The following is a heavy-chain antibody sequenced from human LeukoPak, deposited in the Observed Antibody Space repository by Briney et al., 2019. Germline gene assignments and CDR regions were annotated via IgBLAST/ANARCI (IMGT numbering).Heavy chain of an antibody. CDR1: GHSISIYY. Sequence: SSVPVSLTCTVSGHSISIYYWGWTRQPPGGGLECIGYIYFSGSTNYDLSLKGSVTIWLALSRKQFSLNLNSLTATDTAVYYCARYLRSHYYHSSGYLYAFDMWGQGTMVTVSS. V-gene: IGHV4-59*01. J-gene: IGHJ3*02. D-gene: IGHD3-22*01. CDR2: IYFSGST. CDR3: ARYLRSHYYHSSGYLYAFDM.